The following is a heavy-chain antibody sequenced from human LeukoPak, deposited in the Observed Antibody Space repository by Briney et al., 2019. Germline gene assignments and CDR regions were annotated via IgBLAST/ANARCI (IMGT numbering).Heavy chain of an antibody. CDR3: ARGDRITIFGVARARGWFDP. CDR1: GFTFSSYS. D-gene: IGHD3-3*01. V-gene: IGHV3-21*01. CDR2: ISSSSSYI. J-gene: IGHJ5*02. Sequence: GGSLRLSCAASGFTFSSYSMNWVRQAPGKGLEWVSSISSSSSYIYYADSVKGRFTISRDNAKNSLYLQMNSLRAEDTAVYYCARGDRITIFGVARARGWFDPWGQGTLVTVSS.